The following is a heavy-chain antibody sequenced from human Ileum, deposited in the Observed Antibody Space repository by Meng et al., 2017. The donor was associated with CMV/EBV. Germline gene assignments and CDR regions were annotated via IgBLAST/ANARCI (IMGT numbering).Heavy chain of an antibody. J-gene: IGHJ5*02. CDR3: ARAIVVVPAAIRFWFDP. Sequence: VSSGSYYWSWIRQPPGKGLEWIGYIYYSGSTNYNPSLKSRVTISVDTSKNQFSLKLSSVTAADTAVYYCARAIVVVPAAIRFWFDPWGQGTLVTVSS. D-gene: IGHD2-2*02. CDR1: VSSGSYY. CDR2: IYYSGST. V-gene: IGHV4-61*01.